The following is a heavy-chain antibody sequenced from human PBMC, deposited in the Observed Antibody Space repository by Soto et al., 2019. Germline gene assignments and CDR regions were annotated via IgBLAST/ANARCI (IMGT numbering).Heavy chain of an antibody. CDR3: ARDAASGMDV. J-gene: IGHJ6*02. Sequence: ASMKVSCKASGYTFNSYGISCVRQAPGQGLEWMGWISAYNGNTNYAQKLQGRVTMTTDTSTSTAYMELRSLRSDDTAVYYCARDAASGMDVWAQGTTVTVSS. CDR2: ISAYNGNT. CDR1: GYTFNSYG. D-gene: IGHD2-15*01. V-gene: IGHV1-18*01.